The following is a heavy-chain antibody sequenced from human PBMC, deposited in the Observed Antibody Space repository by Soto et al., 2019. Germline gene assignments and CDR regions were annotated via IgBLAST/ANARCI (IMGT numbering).Heavy chain of an antibody. CDR1: GGSFSGYS. D-gene: IGHD2-8*02. J-gene: IGHJ4*02. CDR3: ARDKITGLFDY. Sequence: QVQLQQWGAGLLKPSETLSLTCAVYGGSFSGYSWTWIRQPPGTGLEWIGEINHSGSTNYNPSLKSRVTISVDTSKNQFSLKLTSVTAAGTALYYCARDKITGLFDYWGQGTLVTVSS. V-gene: IGHV4-34*01. CDR2: INHSGST.